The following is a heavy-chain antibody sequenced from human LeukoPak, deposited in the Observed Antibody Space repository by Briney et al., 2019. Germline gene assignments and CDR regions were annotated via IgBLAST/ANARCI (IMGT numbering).Heavy chain of an antibody. D-gene: IGHD3-10*01. CDR1: GFTFSRFG. CDR3: AKDHGVVGSYDA. V-gene: IGHV3-30*02. J-gene: IGHJ5*02. Sequence: GGSLRLSCEASGFTFSRFGMNWARQAPGKGLEWVAFIQYDESLKCYLGSVKGRFATSRDNSKNTVYLQMNSLRVEDTAVYYRAKDHGVVGSYDAWGQGTLVTVSS. CDR2: IQYDESLK.